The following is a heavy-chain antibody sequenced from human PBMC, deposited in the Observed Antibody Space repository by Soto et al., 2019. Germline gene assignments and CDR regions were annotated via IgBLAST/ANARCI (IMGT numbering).Heavy chain of an antibody. V-gene: IGHV4-31*03. CDR3: ARGRVAYGSGSYSWFDP. Sequence: QVQLQESGPGLVKPSQTLSLTCTVSGGSISSGGYYWSWIRQHPGKGLEWIGYIYYSGSTYYNPSLKRRVTISVDTSKNQFSLKLSSVTAADTAVYYCARGRVAYGSGSYSWFDPWGQGTLVTVSS. D-gene: IGHD3-10*01. CDR2: IYYSGST. J-gene: IGHJ5*02. CDR1: GGSISSGGYY.